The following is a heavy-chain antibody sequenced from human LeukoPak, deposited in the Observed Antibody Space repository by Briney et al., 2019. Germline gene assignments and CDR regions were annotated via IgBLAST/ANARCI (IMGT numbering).Heavy chain of an antibody. D-gene: IGHD2-2*01. CDR3: ARGLGGYCSSTSCYVY. Sequence: SETLSLTCTVSGGSISSYYWSWIRQPAGKGLEWIGRIYTSGSTNYNPSLKSRVTISVDTSKNQFSLKLSSVTAADTAVYYCARGLGGYCSSTSCYVYWGQGTLVTVSS. CDR1: GGSISSYY. CDR2: IYTSGST. J-gene: IGHJ4*02. V-gene: IGHV4-4*07.